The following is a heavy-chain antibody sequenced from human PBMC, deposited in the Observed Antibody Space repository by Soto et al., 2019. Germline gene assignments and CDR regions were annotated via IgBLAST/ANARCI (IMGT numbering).Heavy chain of an antibody. D-gene: IGHD2-2*01. V-gene: IGHV3-74*01. CDR3: ARDLPAAGMSDYDG. CDR1: GFTFISYW. Sequence: GSLRLSCAASGFTFISYWMHWVLQVPGKGLEWVSRINSEGRTTTYGDSVRGRFTISRDNAKNTLYLQMNSLRAEDTAVYYWARDLPAAGMSDYDGWGQGPPVTV. J-gene: IGHJ4*02. CDR2: INSEGRTT.